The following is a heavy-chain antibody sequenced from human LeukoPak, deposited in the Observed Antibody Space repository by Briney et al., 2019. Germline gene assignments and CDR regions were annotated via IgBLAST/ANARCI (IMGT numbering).Heavy chain of an antibody. CDR2: ISSSSSYI. CDR3: AKVSDSSGSPFDY. D-gene: IGHD6-19*01. V-gene: IGHV3-21*01. J-gene: IGHJ4*02. Sequence: GGSLRLSCAASGFTFSSYSMNWVRQTPGKGLEWISSISSSSSYIFYADSVKGRFTMSRDNAKKSLFLQMNSLRAEDTAVYYCAKVSDSSGSPFDYWGQGTLVTVSS. CDR1: GFTFSSYS.